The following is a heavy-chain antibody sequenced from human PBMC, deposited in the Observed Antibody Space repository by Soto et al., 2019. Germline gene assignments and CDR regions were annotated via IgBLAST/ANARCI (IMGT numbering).Heavy chain of an antibody. D-gene: IGHD6-13*01. J-gene: IGHJ4*02. CDR2: IYYSGST. Sequence: QLQLQESGPGLVKPSETLSLTCTVSGGSISSSSYYWGWIRQPPGKGLEWIGSIYYSGSTYYNPSLKSRVTISVDTSKNQWSLKLSSVTAADTAVYYCATGSRYSSSWYWRYYFDYWGQGTLVTVSS. CDR3: ATGSRYSSSWYWRYYFDY. CDR1: GGSISSSSYY. V-gene: IGHV4-39*01.